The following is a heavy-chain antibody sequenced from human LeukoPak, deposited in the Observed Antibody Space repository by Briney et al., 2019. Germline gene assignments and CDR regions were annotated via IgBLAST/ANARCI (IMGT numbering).Heavy chain of an antibody. CDR2: VSSSSTNI. J-gene: IGHJ4*02. CDR3: VWEYSRSFNS. V-gene: IGHV3-21*01. CDR1: GFTFSSYT. Sequence: GESLRLSCAASGFTFSSYTLNWVRQAPGKGLEWVSSVSSSSTNIFYADSVKGRFTIARDNAKNSLYLQMNSLRAEDTAVYYVVWEYSRSFNSWGQGTLVTVSS. D-gene: IGHD6-6*01.